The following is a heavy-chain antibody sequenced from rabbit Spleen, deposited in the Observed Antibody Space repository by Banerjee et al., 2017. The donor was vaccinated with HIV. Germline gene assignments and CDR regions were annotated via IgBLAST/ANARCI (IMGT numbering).Heavy chain of an antibody. D-gene: IGHD6-1*01. J-gene: IGHJ4*01. V-gene: IGHV1S45*01. Sequence: QEQLEESGGDLVKPEGSLTLTCTASGFSFSNNYWMCWVRQAPGKGLEWIACIYSGSSGNTYYASWAKGRFTISKTSSTTVTLQLNSLTAADTATYFCARSDYTYGYGGYYYTTFNLWGQGTLVTVS. CDR2: IYSGSSGNT. CDR3: ARSDYTYGYGGYYYTTFNL. CDR1: GFSFSNNYW.